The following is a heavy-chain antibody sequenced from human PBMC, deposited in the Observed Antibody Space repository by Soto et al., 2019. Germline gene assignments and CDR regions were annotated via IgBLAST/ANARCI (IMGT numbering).Heavy chain of an antibody. Sequence: QAHLVQSGPEVKKPGASVKVSCKGSGYIFTSYGIAWVRQAPGQGLEWMGWISAHNGNTEYAQKFQRRVTVTRDTSTSPAYLELRSLRSDDTALYYCARGRYGDYWGQGALVTVSS. J-gene: IGHJ4*02. D-gene: IGHD4-17*01. V-gene: IGHV1-18*01. CDR1: GYIFTSYG. CDR3: ARGRYGDY. CDR2: ISAHNGNT.